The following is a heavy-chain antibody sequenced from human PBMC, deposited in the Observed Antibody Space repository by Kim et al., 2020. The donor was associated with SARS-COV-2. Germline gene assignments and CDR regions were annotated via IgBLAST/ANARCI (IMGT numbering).Heavy chain of an antibody. D-gene: IGHD6-13*01. Sequence: GRFTISRDNAKNSLYLQMNSLRAEDTAVYYCARNYSSSWYSWGYYYGMDVWGQGTTVTVSS. J-gene: IGHJ6*02. CDR3: ARNYSSSWYSWGYYYGMDV. V-gene: IGHV3-48*03.